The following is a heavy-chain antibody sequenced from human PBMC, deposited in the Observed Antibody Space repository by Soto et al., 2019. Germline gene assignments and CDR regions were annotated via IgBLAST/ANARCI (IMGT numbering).Heavy chain of an antibody. CDR2: IYYTGYT. Sequence: PSETLSLTCSVSGGSISGSSYYWAWIRQPPGKGLEYVGSIYYTGYTYYNSSLESRVTISVDTSENQFSLKMSSVAAADTAVYYCARRVVVSSFDSWGQGTLVTVSS. CDR3: ARRVVVSSFDS. V-gene: IGHV4-39*01. CDR1: GGSISGSSYY. J-gene: IGHJ4*02. D-gene: IGHD2-2*01.